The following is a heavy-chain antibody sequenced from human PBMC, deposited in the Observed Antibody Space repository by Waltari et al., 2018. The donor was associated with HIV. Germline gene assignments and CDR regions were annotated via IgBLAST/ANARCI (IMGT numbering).Heavy chain of an antibody. CDR3: TRLSIVVVTAIDF. D-gene: IGHD2-21*02. CDR2: LYYSGST. CDR1: VGSISSSTYY. Sequence: QLQLQESGPGLVKPSETLSLTCTVSVGSISSSTYYWGWVRQPPGKGLEWLGNLYYSGSTYYNPALKSRVTKSVDTSKNQFSLKLSSVTAADTAVYYCTRLSIVVVTAIDFWGQGTLVTVSS. V-gene: IGHV4-39*01. J-gene: IGHJ4*02.